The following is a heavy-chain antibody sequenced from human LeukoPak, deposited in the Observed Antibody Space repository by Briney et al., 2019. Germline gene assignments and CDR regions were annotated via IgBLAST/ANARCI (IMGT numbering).Heavy chain of an antibody. CDR1: GYTFTDYY. D-gene: IGHD3-10*01. V-gene: IGHV1-2*02. CDR3: ARDDDLYGSGNFDY. CDR2: ISPNSGGT. J-gene: IGHJ4*02. Sequence: ASVKVSCKASGYTFTDYYMHWVREAPGQGLEWMGWISPNSGGTNYAQKFQGRVTMTRDTSISTAYMELSRLRSEDTSVYYCARDDDLYGSGNFDYWGQGTLVTVSS.